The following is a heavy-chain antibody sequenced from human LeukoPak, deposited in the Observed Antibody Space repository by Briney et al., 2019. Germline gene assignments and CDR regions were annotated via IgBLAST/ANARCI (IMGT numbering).Heavy chain of an antibody. V-gene: IGHV3-30*01. J-gene: IGHJ5*02. CDR2: ISYDGSNK. Sequence: GGSLRLSCAASGFTFSSYAMHWVHQAPGKGLEWVAVISYDGSNKYYADSVKGRFTISRGNSKNTLYLQMNSLRAEDTAVYYCARDQKLLWFGELSGYNWFDPWGQGTLVTVSS. CDR1: GFTFSSYA. D-gene: IGHD3-10*01. CDR3: ARDQKLLWFGELSGYNWFDP.